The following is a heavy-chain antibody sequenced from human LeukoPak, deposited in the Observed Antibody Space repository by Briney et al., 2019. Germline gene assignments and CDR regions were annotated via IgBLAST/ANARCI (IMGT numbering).Heavy chain of an antibody. CDR3: ANFYRRAKEFDY. CDR1: GFTFSSYA. D-gene: IGHD3-3*01. J-gene: IGHJ4*02. V-gene: IGHV3-23*01. Sequence: GGSLRLSYAASGFTFSSYAMSWVRQAPGKGLEWVSAISGSGGSTYYADSVKGRFTISRDNPKNTLYLQMNSLRAEDTAVYYCANFYRRAKEFDYWGQGTLVTVSS. CDR2: ISGSGGST.